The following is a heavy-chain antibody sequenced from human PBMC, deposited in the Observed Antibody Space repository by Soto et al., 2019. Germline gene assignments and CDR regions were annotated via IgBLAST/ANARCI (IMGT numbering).Heavy chain of an antibody. CDR2: INADNGNT. J-gene: IGHJ4*02. V-gene: IGHV1-3*05. CDR1: GYTFTAYA. CDR3: ARDGGYYDSSGYYAY. Sequence: QVHLVQSGAEEREPGASVKVSCKSSGYTFTAYAIHWVRQAPGQRLEWMGWINADNGNTKYSENLQGRVAITRDTSAITVYMELSNLRSEDTAVYYCARDGGYYDSSGYYAYWGQGSLVTVSS. D-gene: IGHD3-22*01.